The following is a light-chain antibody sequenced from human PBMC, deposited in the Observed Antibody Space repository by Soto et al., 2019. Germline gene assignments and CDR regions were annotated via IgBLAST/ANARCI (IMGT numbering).Light chain of an antibody. V-gene: IGLV2-14*01. CDR1: SSDIGGYKF. J-gene: IGLJ1*01. CDR2: AVS. CDR3: TSYSVTGTHYV. Sequence: QSALTQPASVSGSPGQSITISCTGSSSDIGGYKFVSWFQQHPGKVPKLIIYAVSNRPSGVSDRFSGAKSGKTASLTISGLQPDDEAEYYCTSYSVTGTHYVFGSGTKLTVL.